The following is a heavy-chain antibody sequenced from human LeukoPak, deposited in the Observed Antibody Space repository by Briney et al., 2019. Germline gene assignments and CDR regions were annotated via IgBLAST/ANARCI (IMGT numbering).Heavy chain of an antibody. J-gene: IGHJ4*02. CDR1: GFTFDDYA. CDR3: AKSGYDSGSRDINY. Sequence: GGSLRLSCAASGFTFDDYAMHWVRQAPGKGLEWVSGISWNSGSIGYADSVKGRFSISRDNRKKSLYLQMNSLRAEDTAFYHCAKSGYDSGSRDINYWGQGTLVTVSS. CDR2: ISWNSGSI. D-gene: IGHD3-10*01. V-gene: IGHV3-9*01.